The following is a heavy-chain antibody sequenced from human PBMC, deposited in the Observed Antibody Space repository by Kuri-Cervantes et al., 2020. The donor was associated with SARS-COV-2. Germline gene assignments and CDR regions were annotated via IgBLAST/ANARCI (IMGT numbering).Heavy chain of an antibody. CDR2: IYWNDDK. Sequence: SGPTLVKPTQTLTLTCTFSGFSLSTSGVGVGWIRQPPGKALEWLALIYWNDDKRYSPSLKSRLTITKDTSKNQVVPTMTNMDPVDTATYYCAHSGYYDSSGYYYPYYFDYWGQGTLVTVSS. CDR3: AHSGYYDSSGYYYPYYFDY. V-gene: IGHV2-5*01. D-gene: IGHD3-22*01. CDR1: GFSLSTSGVG. J-gene: IGHJ4*02.